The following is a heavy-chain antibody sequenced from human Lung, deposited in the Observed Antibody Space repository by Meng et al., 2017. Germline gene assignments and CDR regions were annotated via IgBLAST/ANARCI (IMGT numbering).Heavy chain of an antibody. CDR3: ATGPSLMANDFAY. Sequence: WGAGLLKPWETMYSPCVVSCVSINYHYWRWIPPPPGTGLGWIGEINHRRSTPYKPPVESRAIISVYTSTVNISLQLSCITDTDSAVYYCATGPSLMANDFAYWGQGTLVTVSS. CDR1: CVSINYHY. CDR2: INHRRST. J-gene: IGHJ4*02. D-gene: IGHD2-8*01. V-gene: IGHV4-34*01.